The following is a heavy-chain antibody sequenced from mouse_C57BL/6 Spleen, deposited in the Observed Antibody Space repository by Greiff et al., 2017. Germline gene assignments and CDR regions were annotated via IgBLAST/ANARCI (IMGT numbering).Heavy chain of an antibody. CDR3: ARSLDGYYALAMDY. Sequence: QVQLQQPGAELVRPGTSVKLSCKASGYTFTSYWMHWVKQRPGQGLEWIGVIDPSDSYTNYNQKFKGKATLTVDTSSSTAYMQLSSLTSEDSAVYYCARSLDGYYALAMDYWGQGTSVTVSS. CDR1: GYTFTSYW. D-gene: IGHD2-3*01. J-gene: IGHJ4*01. CDR2: IDPSDSYT. V-gene: IGHV1-59*01.